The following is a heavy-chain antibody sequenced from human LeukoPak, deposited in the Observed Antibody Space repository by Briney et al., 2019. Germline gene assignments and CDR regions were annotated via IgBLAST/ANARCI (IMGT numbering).Heavy chain of an antibody. J-gene: IGHJ5*02. CDR1: GGTFSSYT. D-gene: IGHD2-2*01. Sequence: ASVKVSCKASGGTFSSYTISWVRQAPGQGLEWMGGIIPIFGTANYAQKFQGRVTITTDESTSTAYMELSSLRSEDTAVYYCARGPDIVVVPAAQRSWFDPWGQGTLVTVSS. V-gene: IGHV1-69*05. CDR2: IIPIFGTA. CDR3: ARGPDIVVVPAAQRSWFDP.